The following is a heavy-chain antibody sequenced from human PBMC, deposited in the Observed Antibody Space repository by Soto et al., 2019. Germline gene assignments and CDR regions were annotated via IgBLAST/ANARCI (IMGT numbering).Heavy chain of an antibody. CDR2: IYFSGTT. Sequence: SETLSLTCTVSGGSISSGDYYWSWIRQHPGEGLEWIGTIYFSGTTYYNPSLKSRVTISVDTSKNQFSLNLSSVTAADTAVYYCARRDRSGFSYWLDTWGQGTLVTVS. CDR1: GGSISSGDYY. J-gene: IGHJ5*02. V-gene: IGHV4-31*03. D-gene: IGHD3-22*01. CDR3: ARRDRSGFSYWLDT.